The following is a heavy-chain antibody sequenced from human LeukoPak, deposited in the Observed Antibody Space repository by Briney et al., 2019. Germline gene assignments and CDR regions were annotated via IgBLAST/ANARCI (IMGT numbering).Heavy chain of an antibody. V-gene: IGHV3-64*01. D-gene: IGHD3-10*01. CDR3: ATYGSGIGNDY. CDR1: GFTFSTYA. J-gene: IGHJ4*02. CDR2: ISTNGDGT. Sequence: GGSLRLSCVASGFTFSTYAMHWVRQAPGKGLEYVSGISTNGDGTYYANSVKGRFAIFRDNSKNTLYLQMSSLTAEDMAVYYCATYGSGIGNDYWGQGTLVTVSS.